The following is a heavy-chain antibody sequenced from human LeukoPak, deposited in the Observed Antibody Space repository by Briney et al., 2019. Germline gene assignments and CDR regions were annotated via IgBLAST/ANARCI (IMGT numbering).Heavy chain of an antibody. CDR2: IIPILGIA. D-gene: IGHD3-22*01. J-gene: IGHJ4*02. CDR1: GGTFSSYT. Sequence: SVKVSCKASGGTFSSYTISWVRQAPGQGLEWMGRIIPILGIANYAQKFQGRVTITADKSTSTAYMELSSLRSEDTAVYYYARDQDYYDSSGYPYYFDYWGQGTLVTVSS. CDR3: ARDQDYYDSSGYPYYFDY. V-gene: IGHV1-69*04.